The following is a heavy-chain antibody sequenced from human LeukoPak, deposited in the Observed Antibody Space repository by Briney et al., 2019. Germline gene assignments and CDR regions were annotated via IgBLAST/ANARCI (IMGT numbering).Heavy chain of an antibody. Sequence: GRSLSLSCAASGFTFSSYAMHRVRQAPGKGLEWVAVISYDGSNKYYADPVKGRFTISRDNSKNTLYLQMNSLRAEDTAVYYCARERDYDSSGYAFYFDYWGQGTLVTVSS. V-gene: IGHV3-30-3*01. D-gene: IGHD3-22*01. CDR3: ARERDYDSSGYAFYFDY. CDR2: ISYDGSNK. CDR1: GFTFSSYA. J-gene: IGHJ4*02.